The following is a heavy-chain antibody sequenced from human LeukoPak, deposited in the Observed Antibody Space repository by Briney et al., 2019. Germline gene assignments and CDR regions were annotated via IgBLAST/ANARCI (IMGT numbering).Heavy chain of an antibody. Sequence: GGSLRLSCAASGFTFSSYAMHWVRHAPGMGLEWVAVISYDGSNKYYADSVKGRFTISRDNSKNTLYLQMNSLRAEDTAVYYCARGSSRVLVAVSTHDAFDIWGQGTLVTVSS. V-gene: IGHV3-30-3*01. CDR1: GFTFSSYA. CDR3: ARGSSRVLVAVSTHDAFDI. D-gene: IGHD5-12*01. J-gene: IGHJ3*02. CDR2: ISYDGSNK.